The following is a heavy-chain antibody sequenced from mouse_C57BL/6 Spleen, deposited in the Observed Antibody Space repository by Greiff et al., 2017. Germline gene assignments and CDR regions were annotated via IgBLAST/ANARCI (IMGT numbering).Heavy chain of an antibody. CDR3: ARGYGYDDAMDY. D-gene: IGHD2-2*01. CDR1: GFTFSDYY. V-gene: IGHV5-16*01. J-gene: IGHJ4*01. CDR2: INYDGSST. Sequence: EVQRVESEGGLVQPGSSMKLSCTASGFTFSDYYMAWVRQVPEKGLEWVANINYDGSSTYYLDSLKSRFIISRDNAKNILYLQMSSLKSEDTATYYCARGYGYDDAMDYWGQGTSVTVSS.